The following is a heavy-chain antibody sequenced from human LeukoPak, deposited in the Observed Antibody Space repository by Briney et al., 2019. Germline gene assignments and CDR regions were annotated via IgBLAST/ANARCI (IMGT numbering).Heavy chain of an antibody. J-gene: IGHJ3*02. CDR3: AREGRDYYDSSRGAFDI. V-gene: IGHV3-20*04. CDR2: INWNGGST. Sequence: GGSLRLSCAASGFTFDDYGMSWVRQAPGKGLGWASGINWNGGSTGYADSVKGRFTISRDNAKNSLYLQMNSLRAEDTALYYCAREGRDYYDSSRGAFDIWGQGTMVTVSS. CDR1: GFTFDDYG. D-gene: IGHD3-22*01.